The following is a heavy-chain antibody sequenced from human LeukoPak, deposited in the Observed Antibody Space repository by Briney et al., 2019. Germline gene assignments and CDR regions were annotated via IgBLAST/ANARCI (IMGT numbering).Heavy chain of an antibody. CDR3: AKDRAGYSGGCGFDC. D-gene: IGHD5-12*01. J-gene: IGHJ4*02. V-gene: IGHV3-33*03. Sequence: GMSLRLSCAASGFTFSHFGMHWVRQAPGKGLEWVSGICYSGSKTYYADSVKGRFTISRDNSNNTLYLQLNSLGAADTAVYYCAKDRAGYSGGCGFDCWGQGTLVTVSS. CDR2: ICYSGSKT. CDR1: GFTFSHFG.